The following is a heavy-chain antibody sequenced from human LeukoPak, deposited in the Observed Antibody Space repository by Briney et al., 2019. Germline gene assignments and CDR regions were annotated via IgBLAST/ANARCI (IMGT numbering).Heavy chain of an antibody. CDR3: AKEVRGVTLTLVYYFDY. CDR2: ISSSGSTI. D-gene: IGHD3-10*01. Sequence: GGSLRLSCAASGFTFSDYYMSWIRQAPGKGLEWVSYISSSGSTIYYADSVKGRFTISRDNAKNSLYLQMNSLRAEDTAVYYCAKEVRGVTLTLVYYFDYWGQGTLVTVSS. J-gene: IGHJ4*02. V-gene: IGHV3-11*01. CDR1: GFTFSDYY.